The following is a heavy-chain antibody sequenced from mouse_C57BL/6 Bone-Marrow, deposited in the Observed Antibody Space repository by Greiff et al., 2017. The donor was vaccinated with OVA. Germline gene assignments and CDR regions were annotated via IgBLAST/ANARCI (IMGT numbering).Heavy chain of an antibody. CDR1: GYSITSGYY. CDR2: ISYDGSN. D-gene: IGHD1-1*01. J-gene: IGHJ2*01. CDR3: ANHYYGSSYGFDY. V-gene: IGHV3-6*01. Sequence: VQLKESGPGLVKPSQSLSLTCSVTGYSITSGYYWNWIRQFPGNKLEWMGYISYDGSNNYNPSLKNRISITRDTSKNQFFLKLNSVTTEDTATYYCANHYYGSSYGFDYWGQGTTLTVSS.